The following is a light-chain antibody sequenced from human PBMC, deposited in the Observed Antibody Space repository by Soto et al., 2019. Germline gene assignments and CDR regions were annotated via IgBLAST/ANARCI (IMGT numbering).Light chain of an antibody. CDR2: RNN. CDR3: AAWDDSLSAV. Sequence: QSVLTQPPSASGTRGQRVTISCSGSSSNIGSNYVYWYQQLPGTAPKLLIYRNNQRPSGVPDRFSGSKSGTSASLAISGLRSEDEADYYCAAWDDSLSAVFGGGTQLTVL. J-gene: IGLJ7*01. CDR1: SSNIGSNY. V-gene: IGLV1-47*01.